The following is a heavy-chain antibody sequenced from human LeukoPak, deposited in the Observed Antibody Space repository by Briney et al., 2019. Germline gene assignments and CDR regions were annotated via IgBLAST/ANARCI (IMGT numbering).Heavy chain of an antibody. D-gene: IGHD1-26*01. Sequence: GGSLRLSCAASGFTVSSNYMSWVRQAPGKGLEWVSVIYSGGSTYYADSVKGRFTISRDNSKNTLYLQMNSLRAEDTAVYYCAREWELLTPDYWGQGTLVTVSS. CDR2: IYSGGST. CDR3: AREWELLTPDY. J-gene: IGHJ4*02. CDR1: GFTVSSNY. V-gene: IGHV3-53*05.